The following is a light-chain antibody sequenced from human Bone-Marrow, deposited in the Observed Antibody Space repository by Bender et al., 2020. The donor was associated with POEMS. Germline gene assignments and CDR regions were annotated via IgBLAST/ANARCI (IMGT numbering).Light chain of an antibody. V-gene: IGLV2-8*01. CDR2: EVT. CDR1: SSDVGGYNY. CDR3: SSYAGSSNLV. Sequence: QSALTQPRSVSGSPGQSVTISCTGSSSDVGGYNYVSWYQQHPGKAPKLLIYEVTQRPSGVPDRFSGSKSGNTASLTVSGLQAEDEADYYCSSYAGSSNLVFGGGTKLTVL. J-gene: IGLJ3*02.